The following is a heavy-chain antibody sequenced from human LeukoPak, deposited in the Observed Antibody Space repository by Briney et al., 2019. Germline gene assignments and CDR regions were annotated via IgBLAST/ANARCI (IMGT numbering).Heavy chain of an antibody. J-gene: IGHJ4*02. Sequence: ASVTVSCTASGYTFTIYDINWVRQATGQGLEWMGWMNPNSGNTDYAQKLQDRLTMTTDTSTNTAYMELRSLRSDDTAVYYCARADLGYSSGWYYFDCWGQGTLVTVSS. CDR1: GYTFTIYD. CDR3: ARADLGYSSGWYYFDC. V-gene: IGHV1-8*01. CDR2: MNPNSGNT. D-gene: IGHD6-19*01.